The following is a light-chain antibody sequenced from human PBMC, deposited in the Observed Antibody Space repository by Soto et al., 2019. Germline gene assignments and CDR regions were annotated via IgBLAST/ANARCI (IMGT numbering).Light chain of an antibody. CDR3: SSYTSVNLYV. V-gene: IGLV2-14*03. CDR1: RSDVGGYKH. J-gene: IGLJ1*01. Sequence: QSVLTQPASVSGSPGQSISISCTGTRSDVGGYKHVSWYQQHPGKVPRLIIFDVSSRPSGVSHRFSGSKSGDTASLTISGLQAEDEAAYYCSSYTSVNLYVFGTGTKVTVL. CDR2: DVS.